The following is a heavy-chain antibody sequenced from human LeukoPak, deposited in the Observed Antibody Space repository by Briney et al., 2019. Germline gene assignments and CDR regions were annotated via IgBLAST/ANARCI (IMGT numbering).Heavy chain of an antibody. V-gene: IGHV3-21*01. D-gene: IGHD5-18*01. CDR1: GFTFSSYS. Sequence: TGGSLRLSCAASGFTFSSYSMNWVRQAPGKGLEWVSSISSSSSYIYYADSVKGRFAISRDNAKNSLYLQMNSLRAEGTAVYYCARDLSQAGYSYGYGEIDYWGQGTLVTVSS. CDR3: ARDLSQAGYSYGYGEIDY. CDR2: ISSSSSYI. J-gene: IGHJ4*02.